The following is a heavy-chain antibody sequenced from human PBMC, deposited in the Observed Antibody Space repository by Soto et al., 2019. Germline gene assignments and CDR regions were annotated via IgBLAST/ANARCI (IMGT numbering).Heavy chain of an antibody. J-gene: IGHJ3*02. Sequence: QVQLVQSGAEVKKPGASVKVSRKASGYTFTSYGISWVRQAPGQGLEWMGWISAYNGNTNYAQKLQGRVTMTTDTSTSTAYMELRSLRSDDTAVYYCARDLRDRQQLGDAFDIWGQGTMVTVSS. V-gene: IGHV1-18*01. CDR3: ARDLRDRQQLGDAFDI. CDR1: GYTFTSYG. CDR2: ISAYNGNT. D-gene: IGHD6-13*01.